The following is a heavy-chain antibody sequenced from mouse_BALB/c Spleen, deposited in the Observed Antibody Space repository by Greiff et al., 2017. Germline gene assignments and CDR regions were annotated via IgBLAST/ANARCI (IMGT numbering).Heavy chain of an antibody. CDR3: ARGGWLRWYFDV. D-gene: IGHD2-2*01. J-gene: IGHJ1*01. CDR2: INSNGGST. V-gene: IGHV5-6-3*01. CDR1: GFTFSSYG. Sequence: EVKLMESGGGLVQPGGSLKLSCAASGFTFSSYGMSWVRQTPDKRLELVATINSNGGSTYYPDSVKGRFTISRDNAKNTLYLQMSSLKSEDTAMYYCARGGWLRWYFDVWGAGTTVTVSS.